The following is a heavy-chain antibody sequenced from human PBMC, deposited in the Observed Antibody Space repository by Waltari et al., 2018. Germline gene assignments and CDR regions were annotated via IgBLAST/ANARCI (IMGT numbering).Heavy chain of an antibody. Sequence: QVQLVQSGAEVKKPGSSVKVSCKASGGTFSSYAISWVRQAPGQGLEWRGGIIPIFGTANYAQKFQGRVTITADESTSTAYMELSSLRSEDTAVYYCARLFEGDYYYGMDVWGQGTTVTVSS. D-gene: IGHD3-10*01. CDR2: IIPIFGTA. CDR1: GGTFSSYA. J-gene: IGHJ6*02. CDR3: ARLFEGDYYYGMDV. V-gene: IGHV1-69*01.